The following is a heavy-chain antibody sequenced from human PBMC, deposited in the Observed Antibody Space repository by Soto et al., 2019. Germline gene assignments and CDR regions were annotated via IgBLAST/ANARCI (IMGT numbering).Heavy chain of an antibody. D-gene: IGHD2-15*01. V-gene: IGHV1-18*01. Sequence: GASVKVSCKASGYTFTSYGISWVRQAPGQGLEWMGWISAYNGNTNYAQKLQGRVTMTTDTSTSTAYMELRSLRSDDTAVYYCARVECSGGSCYSDYYYYYGMDVWGQGTKVTVSS. CDR3: ARVECSGGSCYSDYYYYYGMDV. J-gene: IGHJ6*02. CDR2: ISAYNGNT. CDR1: GYTFTSYG.